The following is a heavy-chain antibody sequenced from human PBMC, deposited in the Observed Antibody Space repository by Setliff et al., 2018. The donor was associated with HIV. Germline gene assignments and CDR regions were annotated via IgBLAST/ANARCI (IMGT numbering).Heavy chain of an antibody. J-gene: IGHJ4*02. CDR1: GDSINTHY. CDR3: ARLGVRSPFDY. CDR2: TSKSGST. Sequence: SETLSLTCTVSGDSINTHYWSWVRQPPGKALEWIGTTSKSGSTTYNPSLNSRVTISVDTAKNQFSLKVTSVTSADTAVYYCARLGVRSPFDYWGQGTLVTVSS. D-gene: IGHD1-26*01. V-gene: IGHV4-59*11.